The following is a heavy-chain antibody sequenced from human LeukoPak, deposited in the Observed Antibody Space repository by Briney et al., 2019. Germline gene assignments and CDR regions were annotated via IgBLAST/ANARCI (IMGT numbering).Heavy chain of an antibody. CDR1: GYSFTTYW. J-gene: IGHJ3*02. D-gene: IGHD2-15*01. CDR2: IYPDDSKT. V-gene: IGHV5-51*01. CDR3: ARNVVPNAFDI. Sequence: GESLKISCEGSGYSFTTYWIGWVRQMPGKGLESMGIIYPDDSKTRYSPSFQGQVTLSADKSISTAYLQWSSLKASDTAMYYCARNVVPNAFDIWGQGTMVTVSS.